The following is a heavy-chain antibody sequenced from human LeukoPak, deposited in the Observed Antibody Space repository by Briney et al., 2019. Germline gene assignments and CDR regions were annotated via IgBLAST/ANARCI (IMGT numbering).Heavy chain of an antibody. CDR2: ISGSDAST. CDR1: GFTFSSYY. J-gene: IGHJ4*02. CDR3: AKLIVRGRSKFLY. V-gene: IGHV3-23*01. D-gene: IGHD3-10*01. Sequence: GGSLRLSCAASGFTFSSYYMSWVRQAPGKGLEWVSTISGSDASTYYADSTKGRFTISRDNSKHTLYLGMYNLRAEDTAIYCCAKLIVRGRSKFLYWGQGTLVTVSS.